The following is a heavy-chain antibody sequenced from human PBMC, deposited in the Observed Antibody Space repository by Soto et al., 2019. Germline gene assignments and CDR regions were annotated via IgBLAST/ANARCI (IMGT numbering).Heavy chain of an antibody. CDR1: GFTFSSYW. Sequence: EVQLVESGGGLVQPGGSLRLSCAASGFTFSSYWMHWVRQTPGKGLVWVSRINSDGSTTCYADSVKGRFTISRDNAKNTLFLQMNSLRAEDTAGYYCARVAVTQYNFEYWGQGTLVTVSS. CDR3: ARVAVTQYNFEY. CDR2: INSDGSTT. D-gene: IGHD6-19*01. J-gene: IGHJ4*02. V-gene: IGHV3-74*01.